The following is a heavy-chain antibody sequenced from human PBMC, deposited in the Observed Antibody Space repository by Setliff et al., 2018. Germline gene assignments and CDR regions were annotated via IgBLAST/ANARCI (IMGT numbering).Heavy chain of an antibody. Sequence: ASVKVSCKTSGYPFTHQSISWVRQAPGQGLEWMGWISAYNGDTNFIQKFHDRVTMTTDRSTSTAYMELRSLGSDDTAMYYCARGGYGGYHEALDIWGQGTMVTVSS. CDR3: ARGGYGGYHEALDI. CDR1: GYPFTHQS. CDR2: ISAYNGDT. D-gene: IGHD5-12*01. V-gene: IGHV1-18*01. J-gene: IGHJ3*02.